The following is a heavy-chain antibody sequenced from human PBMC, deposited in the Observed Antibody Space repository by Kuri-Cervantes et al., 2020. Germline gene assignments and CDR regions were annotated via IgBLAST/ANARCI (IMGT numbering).Heavy chain of an antibody. J-gene: IGHJ4*02. V-gene: IGHV3-23*01. CDR2: ISGSGGST. CDR3: AKAAAYDSSGYLFDY. D-gene: IGHD3-22*01. CDR1: GFTFSSYA. Sequence: GESLKISCAASGFTFSSYAMSWVRQAPGKGLEWVSAISGSGGSTYYADSVKGRFTISRDNSKNTLYLQMNSLRAEDTAVYYCAKAAAYDSSGYLFDYWGQGTLVTVSS.